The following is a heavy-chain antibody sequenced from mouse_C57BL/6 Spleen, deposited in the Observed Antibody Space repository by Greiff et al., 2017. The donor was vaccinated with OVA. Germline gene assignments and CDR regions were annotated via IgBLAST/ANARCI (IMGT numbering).Heavy chain of an antibody. V-gene: IGHV3-6*01. D-gene: IGHD1-1*01. Sequence: EVKLMESGPGLVKPSQSLSLTCSVTGYSITSGYYWNWIRQFPGNKLEWMGYISYDGSNNYNPSLKNRISITRDTSKNQFFLKLNSVTTEDTATYYCARDPLITTVVEDAMDYWGQGTSVTVSS. CDR1: GYSITSGYY. CDR2: ISYDGSN. CDR3: ARDPLITTVVEDAMDY. J-gene: IGHJ4*01.